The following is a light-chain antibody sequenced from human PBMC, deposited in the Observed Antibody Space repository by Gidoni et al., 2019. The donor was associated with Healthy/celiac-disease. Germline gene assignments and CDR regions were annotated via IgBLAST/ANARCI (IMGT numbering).Light chain of an antibody. V-gene: IGLV1-40*01. CDR2: GNS. Sequence: QSVLTQPPSVSGAPVQRVTISCTGSSANIGAGYDVHWYQLLPGTAPKLLIYGNSKRPSGVPDRFSGSKSGTSASLAITGLQAEDEADYYCQSYDSSLSAYVVFGGGTKLTVL. CDR1: SANIGAGYD. J-gene: IGLJ2*01. CDR3: QSYDSSLSAYVV.